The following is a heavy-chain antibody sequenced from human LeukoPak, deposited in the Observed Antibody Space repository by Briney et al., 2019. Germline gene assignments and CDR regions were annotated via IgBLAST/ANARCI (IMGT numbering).Heavy chain of an antibody. CDR3: AREDYRGVAGTSTYFDY. V-gene: IGHV3-48*02. CDR2: ISSSSSTI. D-gene: IGHD6-19*01. CDR1: GFTFSSYT. J-gene: IGHJ4*02. Sequence: PGGPLRLSCAASGFTFSSYTMNWVRQAPGKGLEWVSYISSSSSTIYYADSVKGRFTISRDNAKNSLYLQMNSLRDEDTAVYYCAREDYRGVAGTSTYFDYWGQGTLVTVSS.